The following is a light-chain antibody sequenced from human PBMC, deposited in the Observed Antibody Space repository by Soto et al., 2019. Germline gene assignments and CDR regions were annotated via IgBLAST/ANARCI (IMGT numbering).Light chain of an antibody. CDR2: TAS. V-gene: IGKV1-27*01. CDR1: QDISNY. CDR3: QKYNRAPLT. Sequence: DIQMTQSPSSLSASVGDTVTITCRASQDISNYLAWYQQKPGRVPKVLIYTASTLQSGVPSRFSAIGSGTYFTLSISSLQPEDVATYYCQKYNRAPLTFGGGNKVEIK. J-gene: IGKJ4*01.